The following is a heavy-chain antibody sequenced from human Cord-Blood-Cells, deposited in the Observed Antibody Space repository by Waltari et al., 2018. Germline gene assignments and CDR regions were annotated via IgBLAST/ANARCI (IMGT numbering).Heavy chain of an antibody. CDR2: VNHSVST. CDR3: ARAQLRFLEWFDP. CDR1: GGSFSGYY. V-gene: IGHV4-34*01. J-gene: IGHJ5*02. D-gene: IGHD3-3*01. Sequence: QVQLQQWGAGLLKPSETRSLTCAVHGGSFSGYYWTWIRQPPGTGLVWIGEVNHSVSTNYNPSLKSRVTISVATSKNQFSLKLSSVTAADTAVYYCARAQLRFLEWFDPWGQGTLVTVSS.